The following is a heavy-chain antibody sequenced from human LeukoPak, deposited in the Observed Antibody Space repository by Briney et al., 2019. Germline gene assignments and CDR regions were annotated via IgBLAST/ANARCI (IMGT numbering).Heavy chain of an antibody. D-gene: IGHD3-10*01. CDR1: GDSISGAAYY. J-gene: IGHJ5*02. V-gene: IGHV4-31*03. CDR2: SDYSGGT. CDR3: ARDGYYGSGKFDP. Sequence: SETLSLTCSVSGDSISGAAYYWSWIRQHPGKGLEWIGYSDYSGGTYYNPSLKSRVTISVDTSKNQFSLELRSVTAADTAVYSCARDGYYGSGKFDPWGQGTLVTVSS.